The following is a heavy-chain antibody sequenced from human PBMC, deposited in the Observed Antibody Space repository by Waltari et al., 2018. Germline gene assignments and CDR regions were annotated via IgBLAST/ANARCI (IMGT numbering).Heavy chain of an antibody. CDR3: ARDQRCSSTSCSKFSLYYFDY. CDR1: GFTFSSYW. J-gene: IGHJ4*02. Sequence: EVQLVESGGGLVQPGGSLRLSCAASGFTFSSYWMSWVRQAPGKGLEWVANITQDGSGKCYVASVKGRFTISRDNAKNALYLQMNSLRAEDTAVYYCARDQRCSSTSCSKFSLYYFDYWGQGTLVTVSS. V-gene: IGHV3-7*01. D-gene: IGHD2-2*01. CDR2: ITQDGSGK.